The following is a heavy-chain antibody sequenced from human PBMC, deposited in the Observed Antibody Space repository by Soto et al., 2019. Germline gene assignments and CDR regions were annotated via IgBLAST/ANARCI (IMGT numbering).Heavy chain of an antibody. V-gene: IGHV4-34*01. J-gene: IGHJ4*02. CDR1: GGSFSGYY. Sequence: PSETLSLTCAVYGGSFSGYYWSWIRQPPGKGLEWIGEINHSGSTNYNPSLKSRVTISVDTSKNQFSLKLSSVTAADTAVYYCARAGSTKTLDYWGQGTLVTVSS. D-gene: IGHD2-8*01. CDR3: ARAGSTKTLDY. CDR2: INHSGST.